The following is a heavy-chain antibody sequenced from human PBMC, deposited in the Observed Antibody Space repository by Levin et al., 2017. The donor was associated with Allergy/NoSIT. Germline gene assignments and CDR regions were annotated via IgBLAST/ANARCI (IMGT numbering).Heavy chain of an antibody. D-gene: IGHD2/OR15-2a*01. Sequence: RGESLKISCAASGFTFSSHWMHWVRQAPGKGLVWVARMNEDGSTTNHADSVKRRFTISRDNAKNTLSLQMNSLRAEDSAVYYCARDLSGANDYWGQGTLVTVSS. V-gene: IGHV3-74*01. J-gene: IGHJ4*02. CDR1: GFTFSSHW. CDR3: ARDLSGANDY. CDR2: MNEDGSTT.